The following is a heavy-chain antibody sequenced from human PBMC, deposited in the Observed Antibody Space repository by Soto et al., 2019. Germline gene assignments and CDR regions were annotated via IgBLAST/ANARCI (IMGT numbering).Heavy chain of an antibody. V-gene: IGHV4-61*08. CDR1: GGSISSRDYY. Sequence: SETLSLTCTVSGGSISSRDYYWSWIRQPPGEGLEWIGYIYYSGSTNYNPSLKSRVTISVDTSKNQFSLKLSSVTAADTAVYYCARVRGLNWFDPWGQGTLVTVSS. D-gene: IGHD3-10*01. J-gene: IGHJ5*02. CDR2: IYYSGST. CDR3: ARVRGLNWFDP.